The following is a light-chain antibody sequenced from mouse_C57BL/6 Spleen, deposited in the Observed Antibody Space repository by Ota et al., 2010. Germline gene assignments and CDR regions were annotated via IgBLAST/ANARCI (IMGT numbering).Light chain of an antibody. Sequence: DIQMTQSSSYLSVSLGGRVTITCKASDXINNWLXWYQQKPGNAPRLLISGATSLGNLGFLQDSVAVDRGKDYDSQHLPVFRLEDVLTYYCTTVLDYSVGTFGGG. V-gene: IGKV13-85*01. CDR1: DXINNW. CDR3: TTVLDYSVGT. J-gene: IGKJ1*01. CDR2: GAT.